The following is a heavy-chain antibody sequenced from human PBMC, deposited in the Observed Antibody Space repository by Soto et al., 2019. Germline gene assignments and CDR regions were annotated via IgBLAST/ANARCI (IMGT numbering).Heavy chain of an antibody. Sequence: PGGSLRLSCAASGFTFSSYAMHWVRQAPGKGLEWVAVISYDGSNKYYADSVKGRFTISRDNSKDTPYLQMNSLRAEDTAVYYCARDSQAFDYWGQGTLVTVSS. CDR1: GFTFSSYA. CDR2: ISYDGSNK. CDR3: ARDSQAFDY. J-gene: IGHJ4*02. V-gene: IGHV3-30-3*01.